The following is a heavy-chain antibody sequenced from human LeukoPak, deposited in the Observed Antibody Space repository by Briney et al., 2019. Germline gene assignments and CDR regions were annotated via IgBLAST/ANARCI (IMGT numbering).Heavy chain of an antibody. V-gene: IGHV3-21*01. D-gene: IGHD5-18*01. CDR3: ARDYSGGYSYASQY. Sequence: GGSLRLSCAASGFTFSSYSMNWVRQAPGKGLEWVSSISSSGSYIYYADSVKGRFTISRDNAKNSLYLQMNSLRAEDTAVYYCARDYSGGYSYASQYWGQGTLVTVSS. J-gene: IGHJ4*02. CDR2: ISSSGSYI. CDR1: GFTFSSYS.